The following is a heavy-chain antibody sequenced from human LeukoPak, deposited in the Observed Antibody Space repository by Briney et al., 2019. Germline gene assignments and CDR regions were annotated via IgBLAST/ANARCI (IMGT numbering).Heavy chain of an antibody. J-gene: IGHJ4*02. V-gene: IGHV4-39*01. CDR2: IYYSGST. Sequence: TSETLSLTCTVSGGSISSSSYYWGWIRQPPGKGLEWIGSIYYSGSTYYNPSLKSRVTISVDTSKNQFSLKLSSVTAADTAVYYCARRGLRAYYFDYWGQGTLVTVSS. D-gene: IGHD4-17*01. CDR3: ARRGLRAYYFDY. CDR1: GGSISSSSYY.